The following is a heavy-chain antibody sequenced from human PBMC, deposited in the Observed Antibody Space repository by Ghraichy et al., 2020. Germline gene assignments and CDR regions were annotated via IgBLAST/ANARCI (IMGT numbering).Heavy chain of an antibody. Sequence: SVKVSCKASGGTFSSYAISWVRQAPGQGLEWMGRIIPILGTVNYAQKFQGRVTITADKSTSTAYMELSSLRSEDMAVYYCARAAPYYYDSSGYYLTWGQGTLVTVSS. J-gene: IGHJ4*02. V-gene: IGHV1-69*04. CDR2: IIPILGTV. CDR1: GGTFSSYA. CDR3: ARAAPYYYDSSGYYLT. D-gene: IGHD3-22*01.